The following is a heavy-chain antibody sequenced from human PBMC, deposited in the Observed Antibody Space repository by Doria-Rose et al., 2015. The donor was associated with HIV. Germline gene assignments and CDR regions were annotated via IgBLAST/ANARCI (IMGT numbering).Heavy chain of an antibody. Sequence: QESGPVLVKPTETLTLTCTVSGVSLSSPGMGVSWIRQPPGKALEWLANIFSDDERSYNTSLKLRLTISRGTSKSQVVLTMTDMDHVDTATYYCARIKSSRWYHKYYFDFWGQGTLVIVSA. V-gene: IGHV2-26*01. CDR3: ARIKSSRWYHKYYFDF. CDR1: GVSLSSPGMG. D-gene: IGHD6-13*01. J-gene: IGHJ4*02. CDR2: IFSDDER.